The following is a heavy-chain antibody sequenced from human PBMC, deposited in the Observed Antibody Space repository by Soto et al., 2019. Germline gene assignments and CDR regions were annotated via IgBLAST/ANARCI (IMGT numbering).Heavy chain of an antibody. V-gene: IGHV3-74*01. CDR1: GLTFSTYW. CDR2: INSDGRGT. J-gene: IGHJ5*02. Sequence: EVRLVESGGGLGQPGGSLRLAGAAAGLTFSTYWRHWVRQAPVKGLVWVSRINSDGRGTNYADSVKGRFTTFRDNAKNTVYLQLNRLPAEDTAVYSCATVATRSYDWFDPWGQGTLVTVSS. CDR3: ATVATRSYDWFDP. D-gene: IGHD1-26*01.